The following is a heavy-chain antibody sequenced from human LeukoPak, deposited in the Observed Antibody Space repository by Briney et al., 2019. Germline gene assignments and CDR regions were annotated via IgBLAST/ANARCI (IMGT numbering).Heavy chain of an antibody. J-gene: IGHJ6*03. V-gene: IGHV3-53*01. Sequence: GSLRLSCATSGFTVSSNYMSWVRQAPGKGLEWGSVIYSGGSTYYADSVKGRFTISRDNSKNTLSLQMNSLRAEDTAVYYCARHGSITMVRGRLRYYYMDVWGKGTTVTISS. CDR3: ARHGSITMVRGRLRYYYMDV. D-gene: IGHD3-10*01. CDR2: IYSGGST. CDR1: GFTVSSNY.